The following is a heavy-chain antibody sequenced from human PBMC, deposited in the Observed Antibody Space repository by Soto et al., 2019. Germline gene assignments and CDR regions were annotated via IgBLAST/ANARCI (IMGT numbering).Heavy chain of an antibody. J-gene: IGHJ3*02. V-gene: IGHV4-59*01. D-gene: IGHD2-8*01. Sequence: QVQLQESGPGLVKPSETLSLTCTVSGGSISSYYWSWIRQPPGKGLGWLGYIYYSGSTNYNPSLKSRVTISVDTSKNQFSLKLSSVTAADTAVYYCARESCTTGVCYMGDGAFDIWGQGTMVTVSS. CDR2: IYYSGST. CDR1: GGSISSYY. CDR3: ARESCTTGVCYMGDGAFDI.